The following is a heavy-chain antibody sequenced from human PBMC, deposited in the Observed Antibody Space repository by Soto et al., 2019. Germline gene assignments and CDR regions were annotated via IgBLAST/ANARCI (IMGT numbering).Heavy chain of an antibody. V-gene: IGHV4-39*01. J-gene: IGHJ6*02. CDR2: IYYSGDT. CDR1: GGSISSDSFY. Sequence: LETLSLTCTVSGGSISSDSFYWAWIRQPPGKGLEWIGIIYYSGDTYYNPSLAGRLTMSVDTSNQFSLTLRSVTAADTALYYCARNQPQRYCSGGTCRPAYGMDVWGQGTTVTVYS. D-gene: IGHD2-15*01. CDR3: ARNQPQRYCSGGTCRPAYGMDV.